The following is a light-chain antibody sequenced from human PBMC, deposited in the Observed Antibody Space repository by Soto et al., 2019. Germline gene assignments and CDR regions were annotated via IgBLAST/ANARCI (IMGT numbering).Light chain of an antibody. CDR2: GAS. V-gene: IGKV3-15*01. Sequence: EIVMTQSPATLSVSPGERATLSCRASQSVNSNLAWYQHKPGQAHRLLISGASTRATGSPARVSGSGSETEFNLTFSSLQSEDFAVYYCQQANNWWTFGQGTNVEMK. J-gene: IGKJ1*01. CDR3: QQANNWWT. CDR1: QSVNSN.